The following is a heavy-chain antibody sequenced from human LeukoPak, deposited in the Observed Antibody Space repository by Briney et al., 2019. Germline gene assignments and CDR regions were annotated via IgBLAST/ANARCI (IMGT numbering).Heavy chain of an antibody. CDR3: ASTAYGAGTDFDY. CDR1: GGSFSGYY. V-gene: IGHV4-34*01. D-gene: IGHD6-13*01. CDR2: INHSGST. Sequence: NPSETLSLTCAVYGGSFSGYYWSWIRQPPGKGLEWIGEINHSGSTNYNPSLKSRVTISVDTSKNQFSLKLSSVTAADTAVYYCASTAYGAGTDFDYWGQGTLVTVSS. J-gene: IGHJ4*02.